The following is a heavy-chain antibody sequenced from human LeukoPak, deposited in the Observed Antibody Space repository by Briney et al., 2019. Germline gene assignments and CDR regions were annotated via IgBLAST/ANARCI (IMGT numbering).Heavy chain of an antibody. CDR2: IYSGGST. V-gene: IGHV3-53*04. Sequence: GGSLTLSCAASGFTVSSNYMSWVRQAPGKGLEWVSVIYSGGSTYYADSVKGRFTISRHNSKNTLYLQMNSLRAEDTAVYYCAREHIVVVPAATTYYYYGMDVWGQGTTVTVSS. CDR3: AREHIVVVPAATTYYYYGMDV. D-gene: IGHD2-2*01. CDR1: GFTVSSNY. J-gene: IGHJ6*02.